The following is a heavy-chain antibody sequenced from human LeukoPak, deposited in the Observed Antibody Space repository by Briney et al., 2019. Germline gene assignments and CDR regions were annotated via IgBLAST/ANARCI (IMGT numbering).Heavy chain of an antibody. D-gene: IGHD4-23*01. V-gene: IGHV4-31*03. CDR1: GGSISSGDYY. Sequence: SQTLSLTCTVSGGSISSGDYYWNWIRQHPGKGLEWIGYIYYSGSTYYNPSLKSRVTISVDTSKNQFSLKLSSVTAADTAVYYCARATVVTPYAFAIWGQGTMVTVSS. CDR3: ARATVVTPYAFAI. J-gene: IGHJ3*02. CDR2: IYYSGST.